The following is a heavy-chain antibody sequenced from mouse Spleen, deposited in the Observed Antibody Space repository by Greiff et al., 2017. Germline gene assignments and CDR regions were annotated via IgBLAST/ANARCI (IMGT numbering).Heavy chain of an antibody. CDR1: GYSITSGYY. V-gene: IGHV3-6*01. D-gene: IGHD1-1*01. CDR2: ISYDGSN. J-gene: IGHJ2*01. Sequence: VQLKESGPGLVKPSQSLSLTCSVTGYSITSGYYWNWIRQFPGNKLEWMGYISYDGSNNYNPSLKNRISITRDTSKNQFFLKLNSVTTEDTATYYCAREDTTFDYWGQGTTLTVSS. CDR3: AREDTTFDY.